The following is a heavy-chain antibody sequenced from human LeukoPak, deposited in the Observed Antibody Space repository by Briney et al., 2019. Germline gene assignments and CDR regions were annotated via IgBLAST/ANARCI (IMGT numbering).Heavy chain of an antibody. CDR1: GFTFSSYE. J-gene: IGHJ4*02. Sequence: GGSLRLSCAASGFTFSSYEMNWVRQAPGKGLEWVSYISSSGSTIYYADSVKGRFTISRDNAKNSLYLQMNSLRAEDTAVYYCARVRGSYSTDYWGQGTLVTVSS. CDR2: ISSSGSTI. CDR3: ARVRGSYSTDY. D-gene: IGHD1-26*01. V-gene: IGHV3-48*03.